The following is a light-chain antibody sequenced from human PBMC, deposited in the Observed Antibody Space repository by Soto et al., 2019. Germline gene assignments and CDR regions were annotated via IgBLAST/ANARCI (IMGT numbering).Light chain of an antibody. CDR1: QSVRYNY. CDR2: GVS. J-gene: IGKJ1*01. Sequence: EIVLTQSPGTLSLSPGDGATLSCRASQSVRYNYLAWYQQKPGQAPRLIIYGVSTRATGIPDRFSGSGSGTDFTLTISRLDPEDFAVYYCQQYGTSPRTLGQGTKVDIK. CDR3: QQYGTSPRT. V-gene: IGKV3-20*01.